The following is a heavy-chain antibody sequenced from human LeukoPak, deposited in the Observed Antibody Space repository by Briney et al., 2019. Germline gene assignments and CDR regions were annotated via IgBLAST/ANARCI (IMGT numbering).Heavy chain of an antibody. CDR2: IWYDGSIK. CDR1: GFTFSRYG. Sequence: GRSLRLSCAASGFTFSRYGMHGVRQAPGKGLEWVAVIWYDGSIKYYADSVKGRFTISKDNSKNTLYLQMNSLRAEDTAVYYCAKADEMNMDYWGQGTLVTVSS. CDR3: AKADEMNMDY. J-gene: IGHJ4*02. V-gene: IGHV3-33*06. D-gene: IGHD2/OR15-2a*01.